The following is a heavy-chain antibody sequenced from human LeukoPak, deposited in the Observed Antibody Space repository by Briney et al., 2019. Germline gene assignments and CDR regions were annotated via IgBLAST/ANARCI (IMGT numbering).Heavy chain of an antibody. V-gene: IGHV3-48*04. J-gene: IGHJ5*02. D-gene: IGHD6-13*01. CDR2: ISSSGSTI. Sequence: GGSLRLSCAASGFTFSSYTMNWVRQPPGKGLEWVSYISSSGSTIYYADSVKGRFTISRDNAKNSLYLQMNSLRAEDTAVYYCARDLGDIAAAGYFDPWGQGTLVTVSS. CDR1: GFTFSSYT. CDR3: ARDLGDIAAAGYFDP.